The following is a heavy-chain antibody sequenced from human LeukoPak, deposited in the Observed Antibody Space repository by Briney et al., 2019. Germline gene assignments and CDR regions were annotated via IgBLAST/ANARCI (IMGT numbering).Heavy chain of an antibody. CDR1: GGSISSGSYY. V-gene: IGHV4-39*07. CDR3: ARARGWYYFDY. Sequence: SETLSLTCTVSGGSISSGSYYWSWIRQPPGKGLEWIGEINHSGSTNYNPSLKSRVTISVDTSKNQFSLKLSSVTAADTAVYYCARARGWYYFDYWGQGTLVTVSS. J-gene: IGHJ4*02. D-gene: IGHD6-19*01. CDR2: INHSGST.